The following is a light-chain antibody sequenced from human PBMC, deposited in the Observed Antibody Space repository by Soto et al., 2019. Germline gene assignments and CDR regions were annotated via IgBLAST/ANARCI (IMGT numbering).Light chain of an antibody. Sequence: EIVMTHSPATLSVSPGERATLSCRASQSVSSNLAWYQQKPGQAPRLLIYGASTRATGIPARFSGSGSGTEFTLTISSLQSEDFAVYYCQQYNNLPPTFGQGTKLEIK. V-gene: IGKV3-15*01. CDR2: GAS. J-gene: IGKJ2*01. CDR1: QSVSSN. CDR3: QQYNNLPPT.